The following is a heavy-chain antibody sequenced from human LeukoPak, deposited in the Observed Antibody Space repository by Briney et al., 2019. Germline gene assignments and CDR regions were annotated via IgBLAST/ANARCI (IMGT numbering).Heavy chain of an antibody. CDR3: ARETIVVVTEYAFDI. J-gene: IGHJ3*02. CDR2: INWNGGSR. D-gene: IGHD2-21*02. CDR1: GFTFDDYG. Sequence: GGSLRLSCAASGFTFDDYGMSWVRQAPGKGLEWGSGINWNGGSRGYADSVKVRFTISRDNAKNSLYLQMNSLRAEDTALYYCARETIVVVTEYAFDIWGQGTMVTVSS. V-gene: IGHV3-20*04.